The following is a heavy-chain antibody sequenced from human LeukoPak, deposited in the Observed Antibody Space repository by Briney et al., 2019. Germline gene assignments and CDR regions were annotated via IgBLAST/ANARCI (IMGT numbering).Heavy chain of an antibody. J-gene: IGHJ4*02. V-gene: IGHV1-46*01. Sequence: ASVKVSCKASGYRFTSYDMHWVRQAPGQGLEWMGIINPSGGSTSYAQRFQGRVAMTRDTSTTTVYMEVNSLTSEDAAVYFCARDGPTAAPLDFWGQGALATVSS. D-gene: IGHD2-2*01. CDR3: ARDGPTAAPLDF. CDR2: INPSGGST. CDR1: GYRFTSYD.